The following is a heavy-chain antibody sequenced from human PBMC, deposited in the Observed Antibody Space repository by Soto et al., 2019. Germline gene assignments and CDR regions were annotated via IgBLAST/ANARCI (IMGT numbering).Heavy chain of an antibody. CDR2: IYYSGST. J-gene: IGHJ4*02. CDR1: GGSISSGDYY. D-gene: IGHD3-22*01. CDR3: ARGAYYYDSSGPQYYFDY. Sequence: KTSETLSLTCTVSGGSISSGDYYWSWIRQPPGKGLEWIGYIYYSGSTYYNPSPKSRVTISVDTSKNQFSLKLSSVTAADTAVYYCARGAYYYDSSGPQYYFDYWGQGTLVTVSS. V-gene: IGHV4-30-4*01.